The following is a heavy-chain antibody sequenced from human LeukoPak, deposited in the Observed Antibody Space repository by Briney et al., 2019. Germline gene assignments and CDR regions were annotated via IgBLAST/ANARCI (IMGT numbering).Heavy chain of an antibody. Sequence: SVKVSCKASGGSFSRYAISWVRQAPGQGLEWMGGIIPIFGTANYAQKFQGRVTITADESMRTAYMELRTLRSEDTAIYYCARGSGETGGYYYVYWGRGTPVTVSS. CDR3: ARGSGETGGYYYVY. V-gene: IGHV1-69*13. J-gene: IGHJ4*02. CDR2: IIPIFGTA. D-gene: IGHD3-22*01. CDR1: GGSFSRYA.